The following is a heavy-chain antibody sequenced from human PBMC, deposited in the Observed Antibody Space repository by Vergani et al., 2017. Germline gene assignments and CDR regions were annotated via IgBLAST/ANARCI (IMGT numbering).Heavy chain of an antibody. J-gene: IGHJ6*02. Sequence: QVQLVESGGGVVQPGRSLRLSCAASGFTFSSYGMHWVRQTPGKGLEWVAVISYDGSNKYYADSVKGRFTISRDNSKNTLYLQMNSLRAEDTAVYYCEKPEVAGTSYYYYGMDVWGQGTTVTVSS. D-gene: IGHD2-15*01. CDR2: ISYDGSNK. CDR3: EKPEVAGTSYYYYGMDV. V-gene: IGHV3-30*18. CDR1: GFTFSSYG.